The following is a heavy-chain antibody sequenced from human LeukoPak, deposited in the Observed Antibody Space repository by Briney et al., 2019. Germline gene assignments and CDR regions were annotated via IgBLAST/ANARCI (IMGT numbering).Heavy chain of an antibody. D-gene: IGHD6-6*01. Sequence: SETLSLTCAVYGGSFSGYYWSWIRQPPGKGLEWIGEINHSGSTNYNPSLKSRVTISVDTSKNQFSLKLSSVTAADTAAYYCARALLAYSSSPVIAAADYGMDVWGQGTTVTVSS. CDR1: GGSFSGYY. CDR2: INHSGST. J-gene: IGHJ6*02. V-gene: IGHV4-34*01. CDR3: ARALLAYSSSPVIAAADYGMDV.